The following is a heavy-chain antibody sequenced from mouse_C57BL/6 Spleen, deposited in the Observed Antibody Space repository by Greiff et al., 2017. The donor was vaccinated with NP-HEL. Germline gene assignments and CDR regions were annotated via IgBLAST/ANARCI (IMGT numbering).Heavy chain of an antibody. Sequence: EVMLVESGGGLVQPGGSLKLSCAASGFTFSDYGMAWVRQAPRKGPEWVAFISNLAYSIYYADTVTGRFTISRENAKNTLYLEMSSLRSEDTAMYYCARQYSNYVSYAMDYWGQGPSVTVSS. CDR2: ISNLAYSI. CDR1: GFTFSDYG. V-gene: IGHV5-15*01. CDR3: ARQYSNYVSYAMDY. J-gene: IGHJ4*01. D-gene: IGHD2-5*01.